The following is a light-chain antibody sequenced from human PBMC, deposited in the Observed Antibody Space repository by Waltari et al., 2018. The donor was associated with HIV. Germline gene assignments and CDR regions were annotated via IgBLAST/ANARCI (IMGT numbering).Light chain of an antibody. CDR1: QNVGTW. CDR2: KAT. CDR3: HQYSNYLES. J-gene: IGKJ1*01. V-gene: IGKV1-5*03. Sequence: DIHMSQSPPTLTASVGDRVNITCRASQNVGTWLAWYQQKPGEAPKLLIHKATDVEEGVPSRFSGSASWTEFTLTIDSLHPDDFATFYCHQYSNYLESFGQGTKLELK.